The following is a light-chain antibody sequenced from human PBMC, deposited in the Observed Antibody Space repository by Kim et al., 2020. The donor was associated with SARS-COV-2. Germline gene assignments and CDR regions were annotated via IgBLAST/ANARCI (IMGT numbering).Light chain of an antibody. V-gene: IGLV3-19*01. CDR3: HSRDSSDNHL. Sequence: SSELTQDPAVSVALGQTVRITCQGDSLRRYYASWYQQKSGQAPVLVIYGKNNRPSGLPDRVSGSSSGNTASLTITGAQAEDEADYYCHSRDSSDNHLFGG. CDR1: SLRRYY. CDR2: GKN. J-gene: IGLJ3*02.